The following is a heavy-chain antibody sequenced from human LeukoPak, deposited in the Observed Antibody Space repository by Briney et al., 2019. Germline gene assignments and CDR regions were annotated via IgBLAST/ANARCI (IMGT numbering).Heavy chain of an antibody. J-gene: IGHJ6*03. CDR1: GYTFTSYD. D-gene: IGHD2-21*02. CDR2: MNPNSGNT. Sequence: ASVKVSCKASGYTFTSYDINWVRQATGQGLEWMGWMNPNSGNTGHAQKFQGRVTITRNTSISTAYMELSSLRSEDTAVYYCTRGSYCGGDCYAAGYYYYYYMDVWGKGTTVTVSS. V-gene: IGHV1-8*03. CDR3: TRGSYCGGDCYAAGYYYYYYMDV.